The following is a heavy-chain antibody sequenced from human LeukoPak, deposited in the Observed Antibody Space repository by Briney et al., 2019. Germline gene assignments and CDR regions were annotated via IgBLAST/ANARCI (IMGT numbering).Heavy chain of an antibody. CDR3: AKDAAGPEY. CDR2: ISYDGSNK. J-gene: IGHJ4*02. V-gene: IGHV3-30*18. D-gene: IGHD6-13*01. CDR1: GFTFSHYG. Sequence: GGPLRLSCAASGFTFSHYGIHWVRQAPGKGLEWVAVISYDGSNKYYADSVKGRFTISRDNSKNTLYLQMNSLRAEDTAVYYCAKDAAGPEYWGQGTLVTVSS.